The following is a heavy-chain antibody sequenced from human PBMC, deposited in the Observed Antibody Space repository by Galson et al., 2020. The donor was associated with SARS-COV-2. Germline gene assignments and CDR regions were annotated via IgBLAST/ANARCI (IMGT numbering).Heavy chain of an antibody. CDR1: GFTFDDYA. V-gene: IGHV3-9*01. CDR3: AKSRLWFRELLGFDY. J-gene: IGHJ4*02. D-gene: IGHD3-10*01. Sequence: SLKISCAASGFTFDDYAMHRVRQAPGKGLEWVSGIRWNSGSIGHAESVKGRFTISRDNAKNSLYLQMNSLRAEDTALYYCAKSRLWFRELLGFDYWGQGTLVTVSS. CDR2: IRWNSGSI.